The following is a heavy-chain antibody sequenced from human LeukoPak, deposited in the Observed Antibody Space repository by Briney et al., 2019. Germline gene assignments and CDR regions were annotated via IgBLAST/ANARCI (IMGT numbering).Heavy chain of an antibody. CDR3: ARRIGGSYSGAFDI. V-gene: IGHV4-59*05. CDR1: GFTVINNY. CDR2: IYYSGST. Sequence: GSLRLSCAASGFTVINNYMSWVRQAPGKGLEWIGSIYYSGSTYYNPSLKSRVTISVDTSKNQFSLKLSSVTAADTAVYYCARRIGGSYSGAFDIWGQGTMVTVSS. D-gene: IGHD1-26*01. J-gene: IGHJ3*02.